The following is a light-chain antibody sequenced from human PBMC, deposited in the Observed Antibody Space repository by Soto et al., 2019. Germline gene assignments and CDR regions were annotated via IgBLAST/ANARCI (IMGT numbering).Light chain of an antibody. CDR3: RQYDNWPPT. J-gene: IGKJ2*01. Sequence: EMVMTQSPATLSVSPGERVTLSCRATQSVSSDLAWYQQRPGQAPRLLIYGASTRATGIAARFSGSGSGTEFTLTISSLESEDFAVYYCRQYDNWPPTFGQGTKLEIK. V-gene: IGKV3-15*01. CDR1: QSVSSD. CDR2: GAS.